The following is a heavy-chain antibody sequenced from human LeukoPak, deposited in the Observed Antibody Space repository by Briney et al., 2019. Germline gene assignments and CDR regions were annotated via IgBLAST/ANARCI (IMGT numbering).Heavy chain of an antibody. D-gene: IGHD3-10*01. V-gene: IGHV1-69*05. J-gene: IGHJ6*03. CDR3: ASSSDVVRGVIITSYYYYYYMDV. Sequence: GSSVKVSCKASGGTFSSYAISWVRQAPGQGLEWMGGIIPIFGTANYAQKFQGRVTITTDESTGTAYMELSSLRSEDTAVYYCASSSDVVRGVIITSYYYYYYMDVWGKGTTVTVSS. CDR1: GGTFSSYA. CDR2: IIPIFGTA.